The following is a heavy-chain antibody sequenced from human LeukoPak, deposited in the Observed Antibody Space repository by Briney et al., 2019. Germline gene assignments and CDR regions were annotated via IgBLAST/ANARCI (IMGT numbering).Heavy chain of an antibody. CDR1: GFTFSSYA. Sequence: GGSLRLSCAASGFTFSSYAMSWVRQAPGKGLEWVSAISGSGGSTYYADSVKGRFTISRDNSKNTQYLQMNSLRAEDTAVYYCAKVPAKGYCTNGVCYFDYWGQGTLVTVSS. V-gene: IGHV3-23*01. CDR2: ISGSGGST. D-gene: IGHD2-8*01. CDR3: AKVPAKGYCTNGVCYFDY. J-gene: IGHJ4*02.